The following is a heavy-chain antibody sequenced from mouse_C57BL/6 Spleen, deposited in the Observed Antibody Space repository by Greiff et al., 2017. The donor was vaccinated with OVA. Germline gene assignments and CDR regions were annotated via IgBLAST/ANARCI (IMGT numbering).Heavy chain of an antibody. Sequence: VQLQQPGAELVRPGTPVSWSCKASANTFPSYWMHGVKQRPGQGLEWIGVIDPSDSYTNYNQKFKGKATLTVDTSSSTAYMQLSSLTSEDSAVYYCARGGTEDYWGQGTTLTVSS. CDR2: IDPSDSYT. CDR1: ANTFPSYW. V-gene: IGHV1-59*01. CDR3: ARGGTEDY. J-gene: IGHJ2*01. D-gene: IGHD3-3*01.